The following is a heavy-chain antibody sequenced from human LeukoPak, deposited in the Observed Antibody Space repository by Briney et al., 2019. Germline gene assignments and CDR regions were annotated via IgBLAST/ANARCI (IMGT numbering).Heavy chain of an antibody. D-gene: IGHD3-10*01. J-gene: IGHJ4*02. CDR3: ANDPSGEIPAGGFDY. CDR2: ISGSGGST. Sequence: GGSLRLSCAASGFTFSSYAMSWVRQAPGKGLEWVSAISGSGGSTYYADSVKGRFTISRDNSKNTLYLQMNSLRAEDTAVYYCANDPSGEIPAGGFDYWGQGTLVTVSS. V-gene: IGHV3-23*01. CDR1: GFTFSSYA.